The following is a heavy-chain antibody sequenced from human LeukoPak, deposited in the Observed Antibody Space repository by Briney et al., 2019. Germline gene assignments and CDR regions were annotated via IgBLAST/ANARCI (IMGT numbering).Heavy chain of an antibody. CDR1: GRTFSGSG. D-gene: IGHD1-26*01. CDR3: TRSGSYSDD. J-gene: IGHJ4*02. V-gene: IGHV3-73*01. CDR2: IRSKANSYAT. Sequence: GGSQTPLCTSSGRTFSGSGRHWVRQASGKRLEWVGRIRSKANSYATAYAASVKGRFTISRDDSKNTAYLQMNSLKTEDTAVYYCTRSGSYSDDWGQGTLVTVSS.